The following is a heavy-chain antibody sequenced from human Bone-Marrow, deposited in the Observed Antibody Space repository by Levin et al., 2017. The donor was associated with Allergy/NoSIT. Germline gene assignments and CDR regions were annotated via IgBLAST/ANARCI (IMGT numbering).Heavy chain of an antibody. D-gene: IGHD4-11*01. V-gene: IGHV4-4*02. CDR3: AREKQFQLPLYYFYYYMDV. CDR1: GAPMTSNDW. J-gene: IGHJ6*03. CDR2: VSHRGNA. Sequence: ASETLSLTCTVSGAPMTSNDWWTWVRQPPGKGLEWIGEVSHRGNANYNPSLKNRVTISVDQSMKQFSLRVTSVTAADTAVYYCAREKQFQLPLYYFYYYMDVWGKGTTVIVSS.